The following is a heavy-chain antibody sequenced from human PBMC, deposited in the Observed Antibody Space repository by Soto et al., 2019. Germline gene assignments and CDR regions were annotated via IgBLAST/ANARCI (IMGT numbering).Heavy chain of an antibody. J-gene: IGHJ6*02. CDR2: MNPNSGNT. Sequence: ASVKVSCKASGYTFTSYDINWVRQATGQGLEWMGWMNPNSGNTDYAQNFQGRVTITADESTRTASMELSSLRSDDTAVYYCARERSVGYCITTTCPKPFYYYAMDVWGQGTTVTVSS. V-gene: IGHV1-8*01. CDR3: ARERSVGYCITTTCPKPFYYYAMDV. CDR1: GYTFTSYD. D-gene: IGHD2-2*01.